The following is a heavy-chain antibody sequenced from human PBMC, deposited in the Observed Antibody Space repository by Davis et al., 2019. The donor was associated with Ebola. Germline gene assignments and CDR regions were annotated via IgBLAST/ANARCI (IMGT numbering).Heavy chain of an antibody. CDR2: ISAYNGNT. CDR3: ARGSYDILTGYYTFDY. J-gene: IGHJ4*02. CDR1: GYTFTSYG. Sequence: ASVKVSCKASGYTFTSYGISWVRQAPGQGLEWMGWISAYNGNTNYAQKFQGRVTMTRDTSISTAYMELSRLRSDDTAVYYCARGSYDILTGYYTFDYWGQGTLVTVSS. D-gene: IGHD3-9*01. V-gene: IGHV1-18*01.